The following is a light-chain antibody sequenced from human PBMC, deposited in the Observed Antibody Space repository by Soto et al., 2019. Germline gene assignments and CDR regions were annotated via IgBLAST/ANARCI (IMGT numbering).Light chain of an antibody. CDR3: QSYDSSLSGVV. V-gene: IGLV1-40*01. Sequence: QSVLTQPPSVSGAPGQRVTISCTGSSSNIGAGYDVHWYQQLPGKAPKVLIYGNSNRPSGVPDRFSGSKSGTSASLAITGLQAEDEAGYYCQSYDSSLSGVVFGGGTKLTVL. CDR2: GNS. J-gene: IGLJ2*01. CDR1: SSNIGAGYD.